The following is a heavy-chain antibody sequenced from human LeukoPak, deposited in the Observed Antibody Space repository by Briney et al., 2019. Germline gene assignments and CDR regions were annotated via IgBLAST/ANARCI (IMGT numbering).Heavy chain of an antibody. CDR3: ARAIRRELSLYMDV. CDR1: GGSISSYY. CDR2: IYYSGST. Sequence: NASETLSLTCTVSGGSISSYYWSWIRQPPGKGLEWIGYIYYSGSTNYNPSLKSRVTISVDTSKNQFSLKLSSVTAADTAVYYCARAIRRELSLYMDVWGKGTTVTISS. J-gene: IGHJ6*03. V-gene: IGHV4-59*01. D-gene: IGHD3-16*02.